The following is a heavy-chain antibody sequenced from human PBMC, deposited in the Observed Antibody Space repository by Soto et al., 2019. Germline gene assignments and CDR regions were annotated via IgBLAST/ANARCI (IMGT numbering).Heavy chain of an antibody. J-gene: IGHJ4*02. V-gene: IGHV3-73*01. CDR1: GFTFSGSA. CDR3: TTLAPDGMLRY. Sequence: GGSLRLSCAASGFTFSGSALHWVRQASGKGLEWVGRIRNKANSYATAYAASVKGRFTISRDDSKNTAFLQMNSLKTEDTAPYCCTTLAPDGMLRYWGQGTLVTVSS. D-gene: IGHD3-10*02. CDR2: IRNKANSYAT.